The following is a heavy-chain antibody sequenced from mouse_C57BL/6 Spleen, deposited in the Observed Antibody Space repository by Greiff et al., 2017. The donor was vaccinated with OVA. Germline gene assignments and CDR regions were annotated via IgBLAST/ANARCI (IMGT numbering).Heavy chain of an antibody. V-gene: IGHV1-15*01. CDR1: GYTFTDYE. CDR2: IDPETGGT. Sequence: QVHVKQSGAELVRPGASVTLSCKASGYTFTDYEMHWVKQTPVHGLEWIGAIDPETGGTAYNQKFKGKAILTADNSSSTAYMELRSLTSEDSAVYYCTRVNYGNYDYAMDYWGQGTSVTVSS. CDR3: TRVNYGNYDYAMDY. D-gene: IGHD2-1*01. J-gene: IGHJ4*01.